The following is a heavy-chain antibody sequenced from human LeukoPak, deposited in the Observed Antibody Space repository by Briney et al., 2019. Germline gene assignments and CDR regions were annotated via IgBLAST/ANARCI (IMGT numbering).Heavy chain of an antibody. CDR3: ARDPPNNGYDFDY. D-gene: IGHD3-22*01. CDR2: ITSSSAYI. Sequence: GGSLRLSCAASGFNYSAYNMDWVRQAPGKGLEWVASITSSSAYIYYGDSVKGRVRISRDNAKNSLYLQMTALIAEDTAVYYCARDPPNNGYDFDYWGQGILVTVSS. CDR1: GFNYSAYN. V-gene: IGHV3-21*01. J-gene: IGHJ4*02.